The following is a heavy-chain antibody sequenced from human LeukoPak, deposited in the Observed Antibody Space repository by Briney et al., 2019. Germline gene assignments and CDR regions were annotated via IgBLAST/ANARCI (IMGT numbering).Heavy chain of an antibody. Sequence: GGSLRLSCAASGFTFSSYWMSWARQAPGRGLEWVSTISIDDDTYYGDSVKGRSAISRDESTNTLTLHLDSVRVEDMGVYYCALLSGGTFDYWGQGTQVTVAS. V-gene: IGHV3-23*02. CDR1: GFTFSSYW. J-gene: IGHJ4*02. CDR3: ALLSGGTFDY. CDR2: ISIDDDT. D-gene: IGHD2/OR15-2a*01.